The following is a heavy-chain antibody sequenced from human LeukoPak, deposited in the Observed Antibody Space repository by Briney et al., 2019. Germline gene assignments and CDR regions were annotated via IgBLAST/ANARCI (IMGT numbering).Heavy chain of an antibody. J-gene: IGHJ4*02. D-gene: IGHD3-9*01. CDR2: INHSGST. CDR3: ARGSVFSDY. V-gene: IGHV4-34*01. Sequence: SETLSLTCAVYDESFSGYYWSWIRQPPGKGLEWIGEINHSGSTNYNPSLKSRVTISVDTSKNQFSLKLSSVTAADTAVYYCARGSVFSDYWGQGTLVTVSS. CDR1: DESFSGYY.